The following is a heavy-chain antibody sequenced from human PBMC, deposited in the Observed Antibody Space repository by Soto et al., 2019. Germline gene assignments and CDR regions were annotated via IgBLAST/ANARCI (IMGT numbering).Heavy chain of an antibody. D-gene: IGHD3-10*01. CDR3: ARGAYGSGSYRPLGY. J-gene: IGHJ4*02. V-gene: IGHV1-69*02. CDR2: IIPILGLA. CDR1: GDTFSSYT. Sequence: QVQLVQSGAEVKKPGSSVKVSCKASGDTFSSYTISWVRQAPGQGLEWMGRIIPILGLANYAQNFQGRVTIIADKSTSTAYMELSSLRSEDTAVYYCARGAYGSGSYRPLGYWGQGTLVTVSS.